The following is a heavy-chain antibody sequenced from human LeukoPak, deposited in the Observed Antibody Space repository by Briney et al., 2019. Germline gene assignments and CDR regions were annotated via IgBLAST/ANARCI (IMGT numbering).Heavy chain of an antibody. D-gene: IGHD3-22*01. Sequence: GGSLRLSCAASGFTLSTYSMNWVRQAPGKGLEWVSYISSSSSTTYYADSVKGRFTVSRDNAKNSLYLQMNSLRAEDTAVYYCARDINYDSSIRFDPWGQGTLVTVSS. V-gene: IGHV3-48*04. CDR3: ARDINYDSSIRFDP. J-gene: IGHJ5*02. CDR2: ISSSSSTT. CDR1: GFTLSTYS.